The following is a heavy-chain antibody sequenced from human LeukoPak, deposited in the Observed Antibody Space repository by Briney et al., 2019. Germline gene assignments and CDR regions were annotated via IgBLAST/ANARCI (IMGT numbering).Heavy chain of an antibody. CDR1: GGSISSYY. D-gene: IGHD3-22*01. V-gene: IGHV4-4*07. J-gene: IGHJ4*02. CDR3: ARGVAYYYDSSGYFDY. Sequence: SETLSLTCTVSGGSISSYYWSWIRQPAGEGLEWIGRNYTSGSTNYNPSLKSRVTMSVDTSKNQFSLKLSSVTAADTAVYYCARGVAYYYDSSGYFDYWGQGTLVTVSS. CDR2: NYTSGST.